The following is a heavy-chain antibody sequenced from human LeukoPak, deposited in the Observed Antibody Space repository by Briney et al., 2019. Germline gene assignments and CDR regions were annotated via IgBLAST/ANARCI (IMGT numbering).Heavy chain of an antibody. CDR1: GGSFSGYY. Sequence: SETLSLTCAVYGGSFSGYYWSWIRQPPGKGLEWIGETNHSGSTNYNPSLKSRVTISVDTSKNQFSLKLSSVTAADTAVYYCARAVAGRVDYWGQGTLVTVSS. CDR2: TNHSGST. J-gene: IGHJ4*02. V-gene: IGHV4-34*01. CDR3: ARAVAGRVDY. D-gene: IGHD6-19*01.